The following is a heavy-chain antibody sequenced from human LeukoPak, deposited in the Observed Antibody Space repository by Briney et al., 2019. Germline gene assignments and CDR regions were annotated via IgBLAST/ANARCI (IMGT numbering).Heavy chain of an antibody. Sequence: GGSLRLSCAASGFTFSSYWMSWVRQAPGKGLEWVANIKQDGSEKYYVDSVKGRFTISRDNAKNSLYLQMNSLRAEDTAVYYCARDLFPRPHKALDLKYYDFWSGYPEPGGFDPWGQGTLVTVSS. V-gene: IGHV3-7*01. CDR2: IKQDGSEK. CDR3: ARDLFPRPHKALDLKYYDFWSGYPEPGGFDP. J-gene: IGHJ5*02. D-gene: IGHD3-3*01. CDR1: GFTFSSYW.